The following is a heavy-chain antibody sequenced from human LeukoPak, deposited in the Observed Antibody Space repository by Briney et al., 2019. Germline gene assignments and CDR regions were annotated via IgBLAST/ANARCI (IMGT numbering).Heavy chain of an antibody. J-gene: IGHJ3*02. CDR2: ISSSSSYI. CDR1: GFTFSSYS. D-gene: IGHD3-22*01. CDR3: ARAITMMGDAFDI. Sequence: GGSLRLSCAASGFTFSSYSMNWVRQAPGKGLEWVSSISSSSSYIYYADSVKGRFTISRDNAKDSLYLQMNSLRAEDTAVYYCARAITMMGDAFDIWGQGTMVTVSS. V-gene: IGHV3-21*01.